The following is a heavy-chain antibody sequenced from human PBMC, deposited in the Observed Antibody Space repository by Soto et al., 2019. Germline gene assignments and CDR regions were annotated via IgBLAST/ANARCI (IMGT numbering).Heavy chain of an antibody. CDR2: ITGGGGNT. CDR1: GFTFSSYA. D-gene: IGHD2-15*01. V-gene: IGHV3-23*01. J-gene: IGHJ6*02. Sequence: GGSLRLSCVASGFTFSSYAMSWVRQAPGKGLEWVSGITGGGGNTFYVDSVKGRFTISRDNAKNTLYLQIQSLRDEDTARYFCANKRWDVYADNGSRYSHYGMDVWGQGTTVTVSS. CDR3: ANKRWDVYADNGSRYSHYGMDV.